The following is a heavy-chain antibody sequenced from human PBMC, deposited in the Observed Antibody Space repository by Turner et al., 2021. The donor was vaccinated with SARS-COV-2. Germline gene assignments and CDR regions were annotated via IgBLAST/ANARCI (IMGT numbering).Heavy chain of an antibody. CDR2: IIPILGMA. J-gene: IGHJ6*02. CDR3: ARPVGATTRFQSRYGMDV. CDR1: GVTFSTYA. V-gene: IGHV1-69*04. Sequence: QVQLVQSGAEVKKPGSSVKVSCKASGVTFSTYAINWVRQAPGQGRGWVGRIIPILGMANYAQKFQGRVKITADKSTSTAYMELSSLRSEDTAVYYCARPVGATTRFQSRYGMDVWGQGTTVTVSS. D-gene: IGHD1-26*01.